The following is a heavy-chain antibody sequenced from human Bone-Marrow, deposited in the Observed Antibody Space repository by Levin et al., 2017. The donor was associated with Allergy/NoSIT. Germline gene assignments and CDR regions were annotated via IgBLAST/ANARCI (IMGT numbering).Heavy chain of an antibody. Sequence: GESLKISCAASGFTFSSYWMHWVRQAPGKGLVWVSRINSDGSSTSYADSVKGRFTISRDNAKNTLYLQMNSLRAEDTAVYYCARDSGYYYMDVWGKGTTVTVSS. CDR2: INSDGSST. D-gene: IGHD3-10*01. V-gene: IGHV3-74*01. CDR1: GFTFSSYW. CDR3: ARDSGYYYMDV. J-gene: IGHJ6*03.